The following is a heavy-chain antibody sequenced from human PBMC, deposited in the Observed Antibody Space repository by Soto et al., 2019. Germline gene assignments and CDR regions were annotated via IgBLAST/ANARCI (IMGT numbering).Heavy chain of an antibody. J-gene: IGHJ3*02. V-gene: IGHV4-34*01. CDR1: GGSFSGYY. CDR2: INHSGST. D-gene: IGHD6-13*01. Sequence: QVQLQQWGAGLLKPSETLSLTCAVYGGSFSGYYWSWIRQPPGKGLEWIGEINHSGSTNYNPSLKSRVTISVNTSKTQFSLKLSSVTAADTAVYYCARVLAAAAWVTDAFDIWGQGTMVTVSS. CDR3: ARVLAAAAWVTDAFDI.